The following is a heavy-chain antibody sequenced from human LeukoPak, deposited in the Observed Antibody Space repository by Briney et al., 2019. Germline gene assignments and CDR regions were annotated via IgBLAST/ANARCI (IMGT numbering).Heavy chain of an antibody. CDR1: GASISGGGNY. CDR2: IYYSGST. CDR3: AITTTYKESWFDP. Sequence: SETLSLTCTVSGASISGGGNYWSWFRHPQGKGLGWIGYIYYSGSTYYNPSLKSRVTISVDTSKNQFSLELSSVTAADTAVYYCAITTTYKESWFDPWGQGTLVTVSS. J-gene: IGHJ5*02. D-gene: IGHD5-12*01. V-gene: IGHV4-31*03.